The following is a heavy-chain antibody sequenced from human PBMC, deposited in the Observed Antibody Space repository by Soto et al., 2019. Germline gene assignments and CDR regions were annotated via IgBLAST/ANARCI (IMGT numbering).Heavy chain of an antibody. CDR2: MSTYNGNT. Sequence: QVQLVQSGTEVKKPGASVKVSCKASGYTFSDYAFTWVRQAPGLGLEWLGWMSTYNGNTKYAQSVQGRVTMTTDTSRTTAYMELRSLRSDDTAVYYCAGESARSFDYWGQGTLVTVSS. CDR1: GYTFSDYA. V-gene: IGHV1-18*01. CDR3: AGESARSFDY. J-gene: IGHJ4*02. D-gene: IGHD6-6*01.